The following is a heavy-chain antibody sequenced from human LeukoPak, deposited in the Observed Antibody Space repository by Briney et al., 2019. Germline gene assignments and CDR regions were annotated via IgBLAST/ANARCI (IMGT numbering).Heavy chain of an antibody. CDR1: GFTFRSYA. Sequence: GSLRLSCSASGFTFRSYAMHWVRQPPGEGLEWIGYIHYSENTKYNPSLNSRVTISVDTSKYQFSLQLSSVTAADTAVYYCARTSFRDYVGCFDPWGQGTLVTVSS. D-gene: IGHD4-23*01. V-gene: IGHV4-59*01. J-gene: IGHJ5*02. CDR2: IHYSENT. CDR3: ARTSFRDYVGCFDP.